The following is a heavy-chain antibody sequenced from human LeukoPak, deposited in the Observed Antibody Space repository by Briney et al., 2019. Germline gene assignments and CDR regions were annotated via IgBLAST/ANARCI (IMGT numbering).Heavy chain of an antibody. CDR2: ISGSGSMI. Sequence: GGSLRLSCAASGFTFSSYEMNWVRQAPGKGLEWVSYISGSGSMIYYADSVKRRFTISRDNAKNSLYLQMSSLRAEDTAVYYCERGAVSNCSGVFCYFDYWGKGTLVTVSS. CDR3: ERGAVSNCSGVFCYFDY. CDR1: GFTFSSYE. V-gene: IGHV3-48*03. D-gene: IGHD2-15*01. J-gene: IGHJ4*02.